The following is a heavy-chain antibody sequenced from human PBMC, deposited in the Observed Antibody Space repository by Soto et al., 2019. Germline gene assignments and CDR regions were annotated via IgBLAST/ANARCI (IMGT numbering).Heavy chain of an antibody. D-gene: IGHD2-2*01. CDR1: GFTFSSYA. V-gene: IGHV3-23*01. J-gene: IGHJ4*02. CDR3: ARRFRYCSGTSCYDS. Sequence: VRLLESGGGLIQPGGSLRLSCAASGFTFSSYAMSWVRQAPGKGLEWVSAISGSGDYTYYADSVKGRFTISRDNSKNTLYLQMNSLRAEDTAVYYCARRFRYCSGTSCYDSWGQGTLVTVSS. CDR2: ISGSGDYT.